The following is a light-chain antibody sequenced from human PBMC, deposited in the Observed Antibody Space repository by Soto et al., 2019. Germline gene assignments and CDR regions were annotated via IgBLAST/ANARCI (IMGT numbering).Light chain of an antibody. CDR2: STN. Sequence: QSVLTQPPSASGTPGQRVAISCSGSSSNIGSNSANWYQQLPGTAPKLVMYSTNQRPSGVPDRFSGSKSGTSASLAISDLQSEDDVDYYCAAWDDTLNGHVVFGGGTKLTVL. V-gene: IGLV1-44*01. CDR3: AAWDDTLNGHVV. J-gene: IGLJ2*01. CDR1: SSNIGSNS.